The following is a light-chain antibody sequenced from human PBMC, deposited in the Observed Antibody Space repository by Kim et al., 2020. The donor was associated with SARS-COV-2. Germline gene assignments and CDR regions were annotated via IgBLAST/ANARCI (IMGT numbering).Light chain of an antibody. CDR2: AAS. J-gene: IGKJ5*01. Sequence: ASVGDRVTIACRASQSISNYLNWYQQKPGKAPKLLIYAASTLQSGVPARFSGSGSGTDFSLTISSLQPEDFATYYCQQSYGSPRTFGQGTRVEIK. CDR1: QSISNY. V-gene: IGKV1-39*01. CDR3: QQSYGSPRT.